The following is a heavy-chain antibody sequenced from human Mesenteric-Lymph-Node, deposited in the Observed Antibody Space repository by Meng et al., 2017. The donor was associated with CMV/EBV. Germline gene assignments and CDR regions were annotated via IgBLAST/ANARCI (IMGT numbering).Heavy chain of an antibody. CDR3: ARWGMRWLRRGVYGMDV. CDR2: INSDGSSA. J-gene: IGHJ6*02. CDR1: GFTFSRYW. D-gene: IGHD5-12*01. V-gene: IGHV3-74*01. Sequence: GESLKISCAASGFTFSRYWMHWVRQAPGKGLVWVSRINSDGSSASYADSVKGRFTITRDNAKNTLYLQMSSLRAEDTAVYYCARWGMRWLRRGVYGMDVWGQGTTVTVSS.